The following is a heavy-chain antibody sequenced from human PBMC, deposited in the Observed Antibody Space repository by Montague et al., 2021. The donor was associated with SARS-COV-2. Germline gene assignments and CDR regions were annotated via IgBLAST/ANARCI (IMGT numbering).Heavy chain of an antibody. J-gene: IGHJ4*02. V-gene: IGHV4-61*02. CDR3: ARFGSGTLEFDL. Sequence: TLSLTCTVSGASISTGTYYWSWIRQPAGKGLEWIGRIRTTGHTDYNRSLEGRVFMSVDTSTNQFSLSLTSVTAADTAVYFCARFGSGTLEFDLWGQGTLVTVSS. CDR1: GASISTGTYY. D-gene: IGHD1-26*01. CDR2: IRTTGHT.